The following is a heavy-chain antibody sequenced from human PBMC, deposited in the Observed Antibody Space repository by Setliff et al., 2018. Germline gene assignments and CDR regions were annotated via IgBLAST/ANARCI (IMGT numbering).Heavy chain of an antibody. CDR1: GGSVGNSYYY. CDR3: ARAPGRQDYHYMEL. D-gene: IGHD2-15*01. CDR2: IYTTWST. J-gene: IGHJ6*03. V-gene: IGHV4-61*02. Sequence: SETLSLTCTVSGGSVGNSYYYWNWIRQPAGKGLEWIGRIYTTWSTNYNPSLKSRVTMSVDTSKNQFSLKLTSVTAADTAMYYCARAPGRQDYHYMELWGKGTTVTVSS.